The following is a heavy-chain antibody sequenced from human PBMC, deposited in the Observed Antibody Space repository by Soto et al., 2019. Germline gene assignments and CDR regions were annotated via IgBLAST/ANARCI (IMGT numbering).Heavy chain of an antibody. CDR2: IYYSGST. D-gene: IGHD6-6*01. Sequence: PSETLSLTCSVSGGSMSSSSYYWGWIRQPPGKGLEWIGSIYYSGSTYYNPSLKSRVTISVDTSKNQFSLKLSSVTAADTAVYYCARQAGLEQHVRSFDYWGQGTLVTVSS. V-gene: IGHV4-39*01. CDR1: GGSMSSSSYY. J-gene: IGHJ4*02. CDR3: ARQAGLEQHVRSFDY.